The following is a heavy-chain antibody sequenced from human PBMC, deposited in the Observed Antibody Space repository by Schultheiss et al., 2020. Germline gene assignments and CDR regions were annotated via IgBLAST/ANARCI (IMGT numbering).Heavy chain of an antibody. J-gene: IGHJ6*02. CDR2: IIPIFGTA. CDR3: ARDGGYYPKTHYYYYGMDV. Sequence: SVKVSCKASGGTFSSYAISWVRQAPGQGLEWMGVIIPIFGTANYAQKFQGRVTITADESTSTAYMELSSLRSEDTAVYYCARDGGYYPKTHYYYYGMDVWGQGTTVTVSS. V-gene: IGHV1-69*13. CDR1: GGTFSSYA. D-gene: IGHD3-22*01.